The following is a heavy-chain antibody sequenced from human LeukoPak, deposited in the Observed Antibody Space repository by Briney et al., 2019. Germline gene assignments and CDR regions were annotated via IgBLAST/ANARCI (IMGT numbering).Heavy chain of an antibody. D-gene: IGHD1-1*01. Sequence: SVKVSCKASGGTFSSYAFNWVRQAPGQGLEWMGGIIPIFDTANYAQKFQGRVTITADESTSTAYMELSSLRSEDTAVYYCARVAPTTLMNYFDYWGQGTLVTVSS. V-gene: IGHV1-69*01. CDR3: ARVAPTTLMNYFDY. J-gene: IGHJ4*02. CDR2: IIPIFDTA. CDR1: GGTFSSYA.